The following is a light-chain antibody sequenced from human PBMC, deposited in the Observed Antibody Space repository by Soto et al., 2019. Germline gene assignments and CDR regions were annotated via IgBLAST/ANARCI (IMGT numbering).Light chain of an antibody. CDR2: SNN. CDR1: SSNIGSNT. Sequence: QTVVTQPPSASGTPGQRVTISCSGRSSNIGSNTVNWYQQFPGTAPKLLIYSNNLRPSGVPVRFSGSKSGTSGSLAISGLQSEDEADYYCAAWDDTLNAWVFGGGTKVTVL. CDR3: AAWDDTLNAWV. J-gene: IGLJ3*02. V-gene: IGLV1-44*01.